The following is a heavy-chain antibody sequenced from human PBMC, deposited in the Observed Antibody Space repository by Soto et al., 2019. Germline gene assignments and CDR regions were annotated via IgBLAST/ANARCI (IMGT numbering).Heavy chain of an antibody. J-gene: IGHJ4*02. D-gene: IGHD3-3*01. CDR2: IWYDGSNK. Sequence: GGSLRLSCAASGFTFSSYGMHWVRQAPGKGLEWVAVIWYDGSNKYYADSVKGRFTISRDNSKNTLYLQMNSLRAEDTAVYYCAREVGAYDFWSGYQVWGQGTLVTVSS. CDR3: AREVGAYDFWSGYQV. CDR1: GFTFSSYG. V-gene: IGHV3-33*01.